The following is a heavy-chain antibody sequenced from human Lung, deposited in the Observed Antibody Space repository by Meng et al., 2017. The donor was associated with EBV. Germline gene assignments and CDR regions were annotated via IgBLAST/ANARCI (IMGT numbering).Heavy chain of an antibody. V-gene: IGHV3-23*01. J-gene: IGHJ4*02. Sequence: LESGGGLAQPGGSLRLSCATSGLTFSRSVMSWVRQAPGKGLEWVSAISESGANTYYVDSVKGRFTISRDNSKNTLYLQMSSLRAEDTAVYYCANIPGYWGQGILVTVSS. CDR2: ISESGANT. D-gene: IGHD2-21*01. CDR1: GLTFSRSV. CDR3: ANIPGY.